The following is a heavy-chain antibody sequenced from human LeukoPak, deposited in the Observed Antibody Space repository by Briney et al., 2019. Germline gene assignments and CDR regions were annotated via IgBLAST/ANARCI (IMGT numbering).Heavy chain of an antibody. D-gene: IGHD6-13*01. V-gene: IGHV4-4*07. CDR2: IYPRGST. CDR3: ARGPYSSSWYPLRGAFDI. J-gene: IGHJ3*02. Sequence: PSETLSLTCTVSGGSISSYYWSWIRQPAGKGLEWIGGIYPRGSTSYNPSLKSRVTMSVDTSKNQFSLKLSSVTAADTAVYYCARGPYSSSWYPLRGAFDIWGQGTMVTVSS. CDR1: GGSISSYY.